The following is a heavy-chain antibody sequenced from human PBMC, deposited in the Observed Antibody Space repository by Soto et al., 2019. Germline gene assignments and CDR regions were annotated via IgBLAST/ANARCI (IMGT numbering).Heavy chain of an antibody. CDR1: VGTFSRYA. Sequence: QVQLVQSGAEVKKPGSSVKVSCKTSVGTFSRYAVSWVRQAPGQGLEWMGGIIPILETANSAQKFQGKVTSTADESTSTAYMELSSLRSEATAVYFCAVVGRSRLFSNYWGQGTVVTVSA. V-gene: IGHV1-69*01. J-gene: IGHJ4*02. D-gene: IGHD3-3*01. CDR2: IIPILETA. CDR3: AVVGRSRLFSNY.